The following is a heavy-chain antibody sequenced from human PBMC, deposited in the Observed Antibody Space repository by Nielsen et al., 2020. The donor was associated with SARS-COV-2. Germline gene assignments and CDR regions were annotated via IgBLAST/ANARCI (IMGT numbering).Heavy chain of an antibody. CDR3: ARRKSQGSRDGMDV. J-gene: IGHJ6*02. Sequence: GESLKISCKASGYTFTSHLLGWVRQMPGKGLEWMGNIYPGDSETRYNPSFQGQVTIAADKSISTVYLQWSSLKASDTGIYFCARRKSQGSRDGMDVWGQGTTVIVSS. CDR1: GYTFTSHL. V-gene: IGHV5-51*01. CDR2: IYPGDSET.